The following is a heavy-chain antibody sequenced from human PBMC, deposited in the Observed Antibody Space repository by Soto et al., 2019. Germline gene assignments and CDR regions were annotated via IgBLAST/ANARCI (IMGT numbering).Heavy chain of an antibody. Sequence: GASVKVSCKASGYTFTSYDINWVRQATGQGLEWMGWMNPNSGNAGYAQKFQGRVIMTTNTSISTAYMELSSLRSEDTAVYFCARRGNYYYYMDVWGKGTTVTVSS. CDR2: MNPNSGNA. CDR3: ARRGNYYYYMDV. CDR1: GYTFTSYD. V-gene: IGHV1-8*01. J-gene: IGHJ6*03.